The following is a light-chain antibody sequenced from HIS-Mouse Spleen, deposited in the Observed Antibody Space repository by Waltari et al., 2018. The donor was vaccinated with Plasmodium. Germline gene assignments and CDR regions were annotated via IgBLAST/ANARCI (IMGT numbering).Light chain of an antibody. CDR1: PSISSW. Sequence: DIQMTQSPTTLSASVGDRVTITCRASPSISSWLAWYQQKPGKAPKLLIYKASSLESGVPSRFSGSGSGTEFTLTISSLQPDDFATYYCQQYKSYSWTFGQGTKVEIK. J-gene: IGKJ1*01. CDR3: QQYKSYSWT. CDR2: KAS. V-gene: IGKV1-5*03.